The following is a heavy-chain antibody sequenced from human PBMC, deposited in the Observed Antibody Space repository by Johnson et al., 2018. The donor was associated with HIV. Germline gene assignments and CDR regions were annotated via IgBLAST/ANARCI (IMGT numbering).Heavy chain of an antibody. CDR3: AKDPSDIVATGMTDAFDI. CDR2: ISGSGGST. Sequence: VQLVESGGGLVQPGGSLRLSCAASGFTFSSYAMSWVRQAPGKGLEWVSGISGSGGSTYYADSVKGRFTISRDNSKNTLYLQMNSLRAEDTAVYYCAKDPSDIVATGMTDAFDIWGQGTMVTVSS. CDR1: GFTFSSYA. V-gene: IGHV3-23*04. D-gene: IGHD5-12*01. J-gene: IGHJ3*02.